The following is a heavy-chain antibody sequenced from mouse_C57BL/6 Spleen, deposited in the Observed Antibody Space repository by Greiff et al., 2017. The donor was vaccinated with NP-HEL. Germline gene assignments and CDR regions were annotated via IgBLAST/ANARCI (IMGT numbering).Heavy chain of an antibody. Sequence: QVQLQQSGAELVRPGASVTLSCKASGYTFTDYEMHWVKQTPVHGLEWIGAIDPETGGTAYNQKFKGKAILTADKSSSTAYMELRSLTSEDSAVYYCTRDYGSSPYYAMDYWGQGTSVTVSS. CDR2: IDPETGGT. CDR3: TRDYGSSPYYAMDY. J-gene: IGHJ4*01. CDR1: GYTFTDYE. D-gene: IGHD1-1*01. V-gene: IGHV1-15*01.